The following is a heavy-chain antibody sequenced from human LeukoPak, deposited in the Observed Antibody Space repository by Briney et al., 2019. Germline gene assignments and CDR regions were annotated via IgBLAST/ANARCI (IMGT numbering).Heavy chain of an antibody. J-gene: IGHJ4*02. D-gene: IGHD6-13*01. CDR3: ARGYSSSWYRFDY. CDR2: INHSGST. Sequence: PSETLSLTCAVYGGSFSGYYWSWIRQPPGKGLEWIGEINHSGSTNYNPSLKSRVTISVDTSKNQFSLKLSSVTAADTAVYYCARGYSSSWYRFDYWGQGTLVTVSS. CDR1: GGSFSGYY. V-gene: IGHV4-34*01.